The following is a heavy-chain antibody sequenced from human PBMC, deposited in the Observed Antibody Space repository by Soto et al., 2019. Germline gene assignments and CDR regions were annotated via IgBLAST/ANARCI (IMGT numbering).Heavy chain of an antibody. CDR2: ISGSGGST. D-gene: IGHD1-1*01. V-gene: IGHV3-23*01. Sequence: GGSLRLSCAASGFTFRTYAMRWVRQAPGTGLGWVSSISGSGGSTYYADSVKGRFTISRDNSKNTLYLQLDSLRAEDMAVYYCSKDRTTCGTTVRFDPWGQGTRVTVSS. CDR1: GFTFRTYA. J-gene: IGHJ5*02. CDR3: SKDRTTCGTTVRFDP.